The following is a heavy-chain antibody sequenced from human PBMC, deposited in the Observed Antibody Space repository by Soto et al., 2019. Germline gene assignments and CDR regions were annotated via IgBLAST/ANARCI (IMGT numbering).Heavy chain of an antibody. CDR1: GYTFTSYA. CDR3: ARGTNNWNYRACDI. V-gene: IGHV1-3*01. Sequence: QVQLVQSGAEVKKPGASVKVSCKASGYTFTSYAMHWVRQAPGQRLEWMGWINAGNGNTKYSQKFQGRVTITRDTSASTAYRELSSLRSEDTTVYYCARGTNNWNYRACDIWGQGTMVTVAS. D-gene: IGHD1-7*01. J-gene: IGHJ3*02. CDR2: INAGNGNT.